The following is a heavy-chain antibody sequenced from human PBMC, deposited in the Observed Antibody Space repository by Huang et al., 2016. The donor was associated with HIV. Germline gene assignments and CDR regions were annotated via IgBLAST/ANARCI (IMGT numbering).Heavy chain of an antibody. CDR3: ARGFQAKPGDY. CDR1: GFTFRSYW. V-gene: IGHV3-7*01. Sequence: EVHLVESGGGLVRPGRSLSFSCAASGFTFRSYWMNWVRQAPGRGLEWVANINLDGSERVYVDSVRGRFTISRDNANNSVSLQLNSLKAEDTGVYYCARGFQAKPGDYWGQGTLVTVSS. J-gene: IGHJ4*02. CDR2: INLDGSER.